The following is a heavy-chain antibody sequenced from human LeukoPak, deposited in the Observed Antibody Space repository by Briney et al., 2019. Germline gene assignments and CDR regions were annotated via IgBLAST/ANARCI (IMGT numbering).Heavy chain of an antibody. CDR1: GGSISSYY. V-gene: IGHV4-59*01. D-gene: IGHD3-22*01. CDR2: IYSSGST. Sequence: NPSETLSLTCTVSGGSISSYYWNWIRQPPGKGLEWIGYIYSSGSTNYNPSLKSRVTISLDTSKNQFSLKLSSVTAADTAVYYCARMGDYYDSSGYRHDAFDIWGQGTMVTVSS. J-gene: IGHJ3*02. CDR3: ARMGDYYDSSGYRHDAFDI.